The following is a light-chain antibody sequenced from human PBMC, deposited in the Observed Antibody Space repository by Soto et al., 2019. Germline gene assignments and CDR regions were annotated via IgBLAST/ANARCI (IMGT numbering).Light chain of an antibody. CDR3: QQRSNWMIT. CDR1: QSVSSY. J-gene: IGKJ5*01. CDR2: DVS. V-gene: IGKV3-11*01. Sequence: EILLTQSPATLSLSPGERATLSCRASQSVSSYLAWYQQKPGQAPRLLIYDVSHRATGIPARFSGSGSGTDFTLTISSLEPEDFAVYYCQQRSNWMITLGQGTRLEIK.